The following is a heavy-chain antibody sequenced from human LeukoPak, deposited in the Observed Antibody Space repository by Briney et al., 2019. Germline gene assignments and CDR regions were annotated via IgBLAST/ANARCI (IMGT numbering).Heavy chain of an antibody. J-gene: IGHJ3*02. D-gene: IGHD4-17*01. CDR3: ASRMTTVTTYAFDI. CDR2: IYYSGST. V-gene: IGHV4-59*08. Sequence: SETLSLTCTVSGGSISGYYWSWTRQPPGKGLEWIGYIYYSGSTNYNPSLKSRVTISVDTSKNQFSLKLSSVTAADTAVYYCASRMTTVTTYAFDIWGQGTMVTVSS. CDR1: GGSISGYY.